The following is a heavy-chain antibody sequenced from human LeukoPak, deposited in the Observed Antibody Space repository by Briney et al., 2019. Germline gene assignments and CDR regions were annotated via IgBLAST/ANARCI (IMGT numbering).Heavy chain of an antibody. CDR1: GGSISSSSYY. CDR2: IYYSGST. Sequence: PSETLSLTCTVSGGSISSSSYYWGWIRQPPGKGLEWIGSIYYSGSTYYNPSLKSRVTISVDTSKNQFSLKLSSVTAADTAVYYCASRSYYYGSGSYSGDYWGQGTLVTVSS. D-gene: IGHD3-10*01. CDR3: ASRSYYYGSGSYSGDY. J-gene: IGHJ4*02. V-gene: IGHV4-39*07.